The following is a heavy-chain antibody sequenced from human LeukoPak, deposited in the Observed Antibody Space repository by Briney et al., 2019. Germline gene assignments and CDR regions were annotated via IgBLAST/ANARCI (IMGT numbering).Heavy chain of an antibody. CDR2: INHSGST. CDR3: ARRATVTTH. CDR1: GGSFSGYY. J-gene: IGHJ4*02. D-gene: IGHD4-17*01. V-gene: IGHV4-34*01. Sequence: SETLSLTCAVYGGSFSGYYWSWIRQPPGKGLEWIGEINHSGSTDYNPSLKSRVTISVDTSKNQFSLKLSSVTAADTAVYYCARRATVTTHWGQGTLVTVSS.